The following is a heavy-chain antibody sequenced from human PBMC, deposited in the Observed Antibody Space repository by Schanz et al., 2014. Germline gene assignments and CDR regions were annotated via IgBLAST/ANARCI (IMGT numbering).Heavy chain of an antibody. V-gene: IGHV3-23*01. CDR2: MIGSGSSV. CDR3: AKDGRLPYYGTGSDFDY. J-gene: IGHJ4*02. D-gene: IGHD3-22*01. CDR1: GFTFSIYG. Sequence: ESGGGVVQPGRSLRLSCAASGFTFSIYGMSWVRQAPGKGLEWVSRMIGSGSSVFYADSVKGRFTISRDNLKNTVYLQMNSLRAGDTAVYYCAKDGRLPYYGTGSDFDYWGQGTLVAVSS.